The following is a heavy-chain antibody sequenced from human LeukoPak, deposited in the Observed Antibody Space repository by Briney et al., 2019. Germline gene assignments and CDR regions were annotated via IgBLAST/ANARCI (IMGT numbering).Heavy chain of an antibody. V-gene: IGHV4-59*12. CDR2: IYHSGSN. J-gene: IGHJ4*02. Sequence: PSETLSLTCTVSGASISSYCWNWIRQPPGKGLEWIGYIYHSGSNNYNPSLKSRVTISVDTSKNQFSLKLSSVTAADTAVYYCATIRGDSSGWEGDFDYWGQGTLVTVSS. D-gene: IGHD6-19*01. CDR1: GASISSYC. CDR3: ATIRGDSSGWEGDFDY.